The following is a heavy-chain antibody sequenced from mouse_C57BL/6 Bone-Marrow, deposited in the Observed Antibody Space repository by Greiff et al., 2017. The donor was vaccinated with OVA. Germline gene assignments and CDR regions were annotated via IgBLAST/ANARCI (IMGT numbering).Heavy chain of an antibody. J-gene: IGHJ1*03. V-gene: IGHV5-9-1*02. Sequence: EVKLEESGEGLVKPGGSLKLSCAASGFTFSSYAMSWVRQTPEKRLEWVAYISSGGDYIYYADTVKGRFTISRDNARNTLYLQMSSLKSEDTAMYYCTRDQDYYGSSFWYFDVWGTGTTVTVSS. CDR1: GFTFSSYA. D-gene: IGHD1-1*01. CDR2: ISSGGDYI. CDR3: TRDQDYYGSSFWYFDV.